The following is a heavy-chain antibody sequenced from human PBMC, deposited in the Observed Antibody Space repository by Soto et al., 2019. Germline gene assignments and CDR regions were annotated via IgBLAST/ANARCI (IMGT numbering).Heavy chain of an antibody. Sequence: SVKVSCKASGGTFSSYAISWVRQAPGQGLEWMGGIIPIFGTANYAQKFQGRVTITADESTSTAYMELSSLRSEDTAVYFCARAPMYSASFLPIEFDSWGPGTLVTVSS. D-gene: IGHD1-26*01. CDR2: IIPIFGTA. CDR3: ARAPMYSASFLPIEFDS. V-gene: IGHV1-69*13. J-gene: IGHJ4*02. CDR1: GGTFSSYA.